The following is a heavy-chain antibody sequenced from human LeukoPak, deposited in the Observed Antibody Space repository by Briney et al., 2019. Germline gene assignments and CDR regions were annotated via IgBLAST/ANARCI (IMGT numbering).Heavy chain of an antibody. J-gene: IGHJ4*02. CDR1: GDSSSSYY. D-gene: IGHD3-22*01. CDR2: ISTSGST. CDR3: AKDRGYYDSSGYYYEADY. V-gene: IGHV4-4*07. Sequence: PSETLSLTCSVSGDSSSSYYWSWIRQPAGKGLEWIGRISTSGSTNYNPSLKSRVTMSVDTSKNQFSLKLSSVTAADTAVYYCAKDRGYYDSSGYYYEADYWGQGTLVTVSS.